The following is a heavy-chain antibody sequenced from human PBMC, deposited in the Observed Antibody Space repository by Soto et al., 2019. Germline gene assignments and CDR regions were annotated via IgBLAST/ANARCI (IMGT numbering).Heavy chain of an antibody. Sequence: QLQLQESGPGLVKPSETLSLTCTVSGGSISSSSYYWGWIRQPPGKGLEWIVSIYYSGSTYYNPSLKSRVTISVDTSKNQFSLKLSSVTAADTAVYYCARRATMIVVVPSAYFDYWGQGTLVTVSS. J-gene: IGHJ4*02. CDR3: ARRATMIVVVPSAYFDY. CDR1: GGSISSSSYY. D-gene: IGHD3-22*01. CDR2: IYYSGST. V-gene: IGHV4-39*01.